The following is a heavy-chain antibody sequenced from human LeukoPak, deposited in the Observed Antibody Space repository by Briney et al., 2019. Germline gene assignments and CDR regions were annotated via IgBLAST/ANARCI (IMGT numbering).Heavy chain of an antibody. Sequence: SETLSLTCAVYGGSFSGYYWSWIRQPPGKGLEWIGQINHSGSTNYNPSLKSRVTISIDKSKNQFSLKVSSVTAADTAVYYCARDENGLDYWGQGTLVTVSS. CDR1: GGSFSGYY. CDR2: INHSGST. J-gene: IGHJ4*02. CDR3: ARDENGLDY. V-gene: IGHV4-34*01.